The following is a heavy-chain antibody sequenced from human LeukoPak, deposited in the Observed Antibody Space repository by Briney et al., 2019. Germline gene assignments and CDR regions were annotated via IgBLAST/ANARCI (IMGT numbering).Heavy chain of an antibody. J-gene: IGHJ4*02. D-gene: IGHD3-16*02. Sequence: GGSLRLSCAASGFTFSSYAMHWVRQAPGKGLEWVTVISFDGSNKYYADSVKGRFAISRDTSKNTLYLQMNSLRAEDTAVYYCARDDTFYDYIRGSYRYRSCDYWGQGTLVTVSS. CDR2: ISFDGSNK. CDR3: ARDDTFYDYIRGSYRYRSCDY. V-gene: IGHV3-30*09. CDR1: GFTFSSYA.